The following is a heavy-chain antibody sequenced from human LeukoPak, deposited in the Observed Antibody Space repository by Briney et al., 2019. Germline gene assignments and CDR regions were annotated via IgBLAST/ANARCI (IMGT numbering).Heavy chain of an antibody. Sequence: GRSLRLSCAASGFTFSYYAMHWVRQAPGKGLEWVAVISYDGKNEYYADSVKGRFTISRDDSENTLFLQMHSLTAEDTAIYYCARGRFCSSSTCSWPTYYYYYGMDVWGQGTTVTVSS. J-gene: IGHJ6*02. CDR2: ISYDGKNE. D-gene: IGHD2-2*01. CDR1: GFTFSYYA. CDR3: ARGRFCSSSTCSWPTYYYYYGMDV. V-gene: IGHV3-30*04.